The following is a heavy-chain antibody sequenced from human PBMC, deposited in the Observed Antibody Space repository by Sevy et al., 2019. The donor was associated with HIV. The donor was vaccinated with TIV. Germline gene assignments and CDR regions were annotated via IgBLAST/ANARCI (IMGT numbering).Heavy chain of an antibody. CDR1: GDSIRSGSYY. CDR3: ARDKRFLNDAFDV. D-gene: IGHD3-10*01. J-gene: IGHJ3*01. V-gene: IGHV4-61*02. Sequence: SETLSLTCTVSGDSIRSGSYYWSWFRQPAGKGLEWIGRIYTSGSPKHNPSLESRVTISADTSKNQFSLELSSVTAADTAIYYCARDKRFLNDAFDVWGQGTMVTVSS. CDR2: IYTSGSP.